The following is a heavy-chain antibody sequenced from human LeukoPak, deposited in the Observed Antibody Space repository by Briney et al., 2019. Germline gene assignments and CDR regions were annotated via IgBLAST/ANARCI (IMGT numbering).Heavy chain of an antibody. CDR3: TRGGFDAFDI. D-gene: IGHD3-22*01. V-gene: IGHV3-49*04. J-gene: IGHJ3*02. CDR2: IRSKAYGGTT. Sequence: GGSLRLSCAASSFTFSSYNMNWVRQAPGKGLEWVGFIRSKAYGGTTEYAASVKGRFTISRDDSKSIAYLQMNSLKTEDTAVYYCTRGGFDAFDIWGQGTMVTVSS. CDR1: SFTFSSYN.